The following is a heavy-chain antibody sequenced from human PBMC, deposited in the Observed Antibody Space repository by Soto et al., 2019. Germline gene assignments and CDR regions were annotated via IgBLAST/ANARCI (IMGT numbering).Heavy chain of an antibody. Sequence: EVQLLESGGGLVQPGGSLRLSCAASGFTFSSYAMSLVRQAPGKGLEWVSAISGSGGSTYYADSVKGRFTISRDNSKNTLCLQMNSLRAEDTAVDYGAKGRVLVPAAPLDYWGQGTLVTVSS. D-gene: IGHD2-2*01. J-gene: IGHJ4*02. CDR1: GFTFSSYA. V-gene: IGHV3-23*01. CDR3: AKGRVLVPAAPLDY. CDR2: ISGSGGST.